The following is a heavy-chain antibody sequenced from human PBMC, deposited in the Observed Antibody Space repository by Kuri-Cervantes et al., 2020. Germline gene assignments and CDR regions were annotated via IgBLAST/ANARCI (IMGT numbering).Heavy chain of an antibody. CDR2: ISAYNGNT. D-gene: IGHD1-7*01. CDR1: GYTFTSYG. CDR3: ATDSNSVGKIYSYYMDV. J-gene: IGHJ6*03. V-gene: IGHV1-18*01. Sequence: ASVKVSCKASGYTFTSYGISWVRQAPEQGLEWMGWISAYNGNTNYAQKLQGRVTMTTDTSTSTAYMELSGLRSDDTAVYFCATDSNSVGKIYSYYMDVWGKGTTVTVSS.